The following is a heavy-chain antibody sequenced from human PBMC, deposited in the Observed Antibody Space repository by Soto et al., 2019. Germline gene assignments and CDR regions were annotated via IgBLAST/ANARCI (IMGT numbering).Heavy chain of an antibody. Sequence: ASVKVSCKASGYTFTSFAIHWVRQAPGQRLEWMGWINADNGNTKYSQQFQGRVTITRDTSASTAYMELSSLTSEDTAVFYCVRGPQDYWGQGTLVTVSS. CDR1: GYTFTSFA. CDR2: INADNGNT. CDR3: VRGPQDY. J-gene: IGHJ4*02. V-gene: IGHV1-3*01.